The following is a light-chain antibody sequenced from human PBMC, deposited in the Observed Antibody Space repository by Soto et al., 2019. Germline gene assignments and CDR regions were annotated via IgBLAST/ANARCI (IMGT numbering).Light chain of an antibody. CDR2: AAS. CDR1: HGISHY. CDR3: QQYNSYPPT. J-gene: IGKJ2*01. Sequence: DIHMTQSPSSLSASVGDTVTFTCRASHGISHYLAWFQQKPGKAPKSLIYAASSLQSGVSSRVSGSRSGTDCTLTISSLQPEDFATYYCQQYNSYPPTSGQGTKLEIK. V-gene: IGKV1-16*01.